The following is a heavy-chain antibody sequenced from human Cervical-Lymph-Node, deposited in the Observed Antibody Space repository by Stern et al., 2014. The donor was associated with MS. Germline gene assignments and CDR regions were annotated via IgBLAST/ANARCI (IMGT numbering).Heavy chain of an antibody. CDR1: GYKFSIYW. D-gene: IGHD1-14*01. J-gene: IGHJ4*02. CDR2: IYPGDSET. V-gene: IGHV5-51*01. CDR3: ARQTTAWASDV. Sequence: EDQLVESGAELIRPGESLKISCKGSGYKFSIYWIAWVRQMPGKGLEWMVIIYPGDSETRYSPSFHGQVTMSADKSTSTAYLQWSSLNASDTAMYFCARQTTAWASDVWGQGTLVTVSS.